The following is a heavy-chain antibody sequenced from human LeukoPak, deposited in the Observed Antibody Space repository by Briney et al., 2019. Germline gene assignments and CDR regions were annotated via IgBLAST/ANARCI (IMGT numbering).Heavy chain of an antibody. J-gene: IGHJ4*02. CDR3: ARDNCSSTSCYFPGALGD. D-gene: IGHD2-2*01. V-gene: IGHV1-2*02. CDR2: INPNSGGT. Sequence: ASVKVSCKASGYTFTGYYMRWVRQAPGQGLEWMGWINPNSGGTNYAQKFQGRVTMTRDTSISTAYMELSRLRSDDTAVYYCARDNCSSTSCYFPGALGDWGQGTLVTVSS. CDR1: GYTFTGYY.